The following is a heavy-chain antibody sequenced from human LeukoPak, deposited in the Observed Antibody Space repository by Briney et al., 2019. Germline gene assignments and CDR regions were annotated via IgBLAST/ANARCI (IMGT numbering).Heavy chain of an antibody. D-gene: IGHD5-18*01. CDR3: ASGGYSYGDLTWFDP. V-gene: IGHV4-61*01. Sequence: SETLSLTCTVSGGSVSSGSYYWSWIRQPPGKGLEWIGYIYYSGSTNYNPSLKSRVTISVDTSKNQFSLKLSSVTAADTAVYYCASGGYSYGDLTWFDPWGQGTLVTVSS. J-gene: IGHJ5*02. CDR1: GGSVSSGSYY. CDR2: IYYSGST.